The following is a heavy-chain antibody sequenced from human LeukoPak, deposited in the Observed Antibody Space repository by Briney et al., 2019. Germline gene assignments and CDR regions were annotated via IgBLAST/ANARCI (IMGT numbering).Heavy chain of an antibody. D-gene: IGHD5-12*01. CDR3: ARGMSLRWLRPRYYFDY. CDR2: ISYDGSNK. CDR1: GFTFSSYA. Sequence: GGSLRLSCAASGFTFSSYAMHWVRQAPGKGLEWVAVISYDGSNKYYADSVKGRFTISRDNSKNTLYLQMNSLRAEDTAVYYCARGMSLRWLRPRYYFDYWGQGTLVTVSS. J-gene: IGHJ4*02. V-gene: IGHV3-30-3*01.